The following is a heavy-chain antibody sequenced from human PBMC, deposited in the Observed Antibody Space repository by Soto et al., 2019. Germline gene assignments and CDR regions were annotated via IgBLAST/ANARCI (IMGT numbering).Heavy chain of an antibody. D-gene: IGHD5-12*01. J-gene: IGHJ6*02. CDR3: ARDRNSGYDYYYYGMDV. CDR1: GFTFSSYA. CDR2: ISYDGSNK. V-gene: IGHV3-30-3*01. Sequence: PGGSLRLSCAASGFTFSSYAMHWVRQAPGKGPEWVAVISYDGSNKYYADSVKGRFTISRDNSKNTLYLQMNSLRAEDTAVYYCARDRNSGYDYYYYGMDVWGQGTTVTVSS.